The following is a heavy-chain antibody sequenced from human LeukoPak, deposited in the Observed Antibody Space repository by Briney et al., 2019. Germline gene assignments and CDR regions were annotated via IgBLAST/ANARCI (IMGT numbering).Heavy chain of an antibody. CDR2: GHYSGST. V-gene: IGHV4-59*01. J-gene: IGHJ4*02. CDR3: AGGSTRPDF. CDR1: GDSISSYY. Sequence: SETLSLTCTVSGDSISSYYWSWIRQPPGKGLEWIGYGHYSGSTNHNPSLKSRVTMSVDTSKNQFSLKLSSVTAADTAVYYCAGGSTRPDFWGQGTLVTVSS. D-gene: IGHD6-6*01.